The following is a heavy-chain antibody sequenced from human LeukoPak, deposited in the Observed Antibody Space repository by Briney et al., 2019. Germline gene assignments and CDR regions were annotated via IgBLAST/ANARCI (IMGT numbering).Heavy chain of an antibody. D-gene: IGHD2-2*01. CDR1: GFTFSSYA. Sequence: GGSLRLSCAASGFTFSSYAMSWVRQAPGKGLEWVSAISGSGGSTYYADSVKGRFTISRDNSENTLYLQMNSLRAEDTAVYYCAKGYCSSTSCPNDYWGQGTLVTVSS. CDR2: ISGSGGST. J-gene: IGHJ4*02. CDR3: AKGYCSSTSCPNDY. V-gene: IGHV3-23*01.